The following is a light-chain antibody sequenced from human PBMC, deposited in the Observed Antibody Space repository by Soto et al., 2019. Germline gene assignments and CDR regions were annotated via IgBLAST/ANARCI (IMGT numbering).Light chain of an antibody. Sequence: DIQMTQSPSTLSGSVGDRVTITCRASQTISSWLAWYQQKPGKAPKLLIYKASTLKSGVPSRFSGSGSGTEFTLTISRLPPDFFATYYCQHYNSYSEAFGQGTKVELK. V-gene: IGKV1-5*03. CDR3: QHYNSYSEA. J-gene: IGKJ1*01. CDR2: KAS. CDR1: QTISSW.